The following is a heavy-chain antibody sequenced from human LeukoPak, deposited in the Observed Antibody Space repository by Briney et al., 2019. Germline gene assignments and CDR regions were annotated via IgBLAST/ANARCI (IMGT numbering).Heavy chain of an antibody. CDR1: GGSFSGYY. CDR3: ARGDPCGGDCYNYDY. CDR2: INHSGST. V-gene: IGHV4-34*01. J-gene: IGHJ4*02. Sequence: SETLSLTCAVYGGSFSGYYWSWIRQPPGKGLEWIGEINHSGSTNYNPSLKSRVTISVDTSKNQFSLKLSSVTAADTAVYYWARGDPCGGDCYNYDYWGQGTLVTVSS. D-gene: IGHD2-21*02.